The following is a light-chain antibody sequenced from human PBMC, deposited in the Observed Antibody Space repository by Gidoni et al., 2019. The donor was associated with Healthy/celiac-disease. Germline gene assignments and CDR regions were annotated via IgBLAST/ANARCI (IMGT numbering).Light chain of an antibody. CDR2: WAS. J-gene: IGKJ2*01. CDR1: QSVLYSSNNKNY. V-gene: IGKV4-1*01. Sequence: DIVMTQSPDSLAVSLGERATINCKSSQSVLYSSNNKNYLAWYQQKPGQPPKLLIYWASTRESGVPDRFSGSGSGTDFTLTISSLQAEEVAVYYCQQYYSTPPTFXQXTKLESK. CDR3: QQYYSTPPT.